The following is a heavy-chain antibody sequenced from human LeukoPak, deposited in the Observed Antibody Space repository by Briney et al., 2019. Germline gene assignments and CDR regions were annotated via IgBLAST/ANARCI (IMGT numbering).Heavy chain of an antibody. Sequence: SETQSLTCTVSGGSISSSSYYWGWIRQPPGKGLEWIGSIYYSGSTYYNPSLKSRVTISVDTSKNQFSLKLSSVTAADTAVYYCARHGPLEDTAMVPFDYWGQGTLVTVSS. J-gene: IGHJ4*02. CDR1: GGSISSSSYY. V-gene: IGHV4-39*01. CDR3: ARHGPLEDTAMVPFDY. D-gene: IGHD5-18*01. CDR2: IYYSGST.